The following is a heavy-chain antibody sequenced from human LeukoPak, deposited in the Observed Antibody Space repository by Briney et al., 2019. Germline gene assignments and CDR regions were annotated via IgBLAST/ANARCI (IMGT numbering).Heavy chain of an antibody. J-gene: IGHJ3*02. V-gene: IGHV4-4*07. CDR3: AAVGATTTDAFDI. Sequence: PSETLSLTCTVSGDSMSNYYWGWIRQPAEKGLEWIGRLRTTGSTNYNPSLKGRVTMSLDTSRKQFSLKLISVTAEDTAVYYCAAVGATTTDAFDIWGQGTMVTVSS. CDR1: GDSMSNYY. CDR2: LRTTGST. D-gene: IGHD1-26*01.